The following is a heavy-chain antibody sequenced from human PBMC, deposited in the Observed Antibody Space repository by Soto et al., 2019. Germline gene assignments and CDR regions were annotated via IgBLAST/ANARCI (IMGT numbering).Heavy chain of an antibody. CDR2: ISGSGGST. D-gene: IGHD4-4*01. Sequence: EVQLLESGGGLVQPGGSLRLSCAASGFTFSSYAMSWVRQAPGKGLEWVSAISGSGGSTYYVDSVKGRFTISRDNSKISLYLQLNSVRAEDTAVYYCAVYYSRALYIWGQGTMVTVSS. J-gene: IGHJ3*02. CDR1: GFTFSSYA. CDR3: AVYYSRALYI. V-gene: IGHV3-23*01.